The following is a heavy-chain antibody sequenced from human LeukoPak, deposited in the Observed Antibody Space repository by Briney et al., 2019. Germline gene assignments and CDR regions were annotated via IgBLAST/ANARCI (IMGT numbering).Heavy chain of an antibody. J-gene: IGHJ4*02. V-gene: IGHV3-23*01. CDR1: GFTFSSYA. Sequence: PGGSLRLSCAASGFTFSSYAMSWVRQAPGKGLEWVSAISGSGGSTHYADSVKGRFTISRDNSKNTLYLQMNSLRAEDTAVYYCAKDSSVRVLKTYYFDYWGQGTLVTVSS. D-gene: IGHD2/OR15-2a*01. CDR2: ISGSGGST. CDR3: AKDSSVRVLKTYYFDY.